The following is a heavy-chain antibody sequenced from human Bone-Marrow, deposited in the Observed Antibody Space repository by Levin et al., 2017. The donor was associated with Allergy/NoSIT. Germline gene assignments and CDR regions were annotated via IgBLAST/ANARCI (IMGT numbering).Heavy chain of an antibody. D-gene: IGHD2-2*01. J-gene: IGHJ5*02. CDR1: GDSISSSNW. V-gene: IGHV4-4*02. CDR3: ARVRRGCSSTSCYFDP. CDR2: IYHSGST. Sequence: SCAVSGDSISSSNWWNWVRQPPGKGLEWIGEIYHSGSTNYNPSLKSRVTISVDKSKNHFSLRLSSVTAADTAIYYCARVRRGCSSTSCYFDPWGQGTLVTVSS.